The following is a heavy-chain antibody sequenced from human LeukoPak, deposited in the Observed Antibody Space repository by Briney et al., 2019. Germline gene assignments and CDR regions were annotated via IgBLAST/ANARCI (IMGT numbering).Heavy chain of an antibody. CDR3: AKEVERNFDLRY. D-gene: IGHD1-7*01. CDR1: GLTSGIYA. Sequence: PGWSLRLSCAASGLTSGIYAMSWVRQAPGKGLEWVSAFSGGGDSFYADSVRGRFSISADRSRNILYLLMNSLRVEDTAVNYCAKEVERNFDLRYWGQAIPVTVPS. V-gene: IGHV3-23*01. CDR2: FSGGGDS. J-gene: IGHJ4*02.